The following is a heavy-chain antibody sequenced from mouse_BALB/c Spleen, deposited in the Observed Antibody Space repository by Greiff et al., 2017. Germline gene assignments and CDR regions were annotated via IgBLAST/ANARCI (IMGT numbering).Heavy chain of an antibody. V-gene: IGHV1S81*02. J-gene: IGHJ3*01. CDR1: GYTFTSYY. CDR2: INPSNGGT. D-gene: IGHD2-10*02. Sequence: QVQLQQPGAELVKPGASVKLSCKASGYTFTSYYMYWVKQRPGQGLEWIGGINPSNGGTNFNEKFKSKATLTVDKSSSTAYMQLSSLTSEDSAVYYCTRAYEEAWCAYWGQGTLVTVSA. CDR3: TRAYEEAWCAY.